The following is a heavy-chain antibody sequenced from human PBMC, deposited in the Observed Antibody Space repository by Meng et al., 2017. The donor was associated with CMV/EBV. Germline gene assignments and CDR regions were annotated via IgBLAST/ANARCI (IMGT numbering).Heavy chain of an antibody. CDR3: ARECGQDWFDP. CDR1: GFTFTSYS. CDR2: ISSSSYI. J-gene: IGHJ5*02. V-gene: IGHV3-21*01. Sequence: GESLKISCAASGFTFTSYSMNWVRQAPGKGLEWVSSISSSSYIYYADSVKGRFTISRDSAKNSLFLQMNSLRAEDTAVYYCARECGQDWFDPWGQGTLVTVSS.